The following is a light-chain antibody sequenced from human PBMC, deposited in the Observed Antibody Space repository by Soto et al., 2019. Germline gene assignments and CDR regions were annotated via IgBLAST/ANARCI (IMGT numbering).Light chain of an antibody. J-gene: IGKJ5*01. CDR2: GAS. V-gene: IGKV3-20*01. CDR3: QQYGSSPIT. Sequence: EIVLTQSPGTLSLSPGERATLSCRASQSVSGTYLAWYQQKPGQAPSLLIYGASSRATGIPARFSGSGSGTDFTLTITPLEPEDFAVYFCQQYGSSPITFGQGTRLEIK. CDR1: QSVSGTY.